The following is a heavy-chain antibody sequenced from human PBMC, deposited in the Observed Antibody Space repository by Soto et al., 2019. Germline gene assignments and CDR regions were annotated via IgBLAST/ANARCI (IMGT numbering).Heavy chain of an antibody. D-gene: IGHD6-13*01. CDR3: ARAQKAGYSSSWYEADY. CDR2: INHSGST. CDR1: GGSFSGYY. V-gene: IGHV4-34*01. Sequence: SETLSLTCAVYGGSFSGYYWSWIRQPPGKGLEWIGEINHSGSTNYNPSLKSRVTISVDTSKNQFSLKLSSVTAADTAVYYCARAQKAGYSSSWYEADYWGQGTLVTVS. J-gene: IGHJ4*02.